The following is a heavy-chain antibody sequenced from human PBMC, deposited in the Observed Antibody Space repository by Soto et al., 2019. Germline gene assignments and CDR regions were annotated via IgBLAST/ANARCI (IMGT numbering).Heavy chain of an antibody. Sequence: EVQLVESGGDLVQPGGSLRLSCAASGFTFSNYYMTWVRQAPGKGLEWVANIKQDGSENYYVDSVRGRFTISRDNAKKSLYLQMNTLRAEDTAVYYGARDLYGVFDYWGQGTLVTVSS. V-gene: IGHV3-7*05. CDR3: ARDLYGVFDY. D-gene: IGHD4-17*01. CDR2: IKQDGSEN. CDR1: GFTFSNYY. J-gene: IGHJ4*02.